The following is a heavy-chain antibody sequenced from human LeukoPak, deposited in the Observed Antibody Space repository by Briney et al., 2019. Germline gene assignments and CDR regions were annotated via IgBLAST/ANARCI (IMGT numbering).Heavy chain of an antibody. D-gene: IGHD2-2*01. J-gene: IGHJ3*02. CDR3: AKAMRYETRDTFDI. CDR1: GFTFDDYA. Sequence: PGGSLRLSCAASGFTFDDYAMHWVRQAPGKGQEWVSGINWSGDTIGYADSVKGRFTISRDNAKNSLYLQMNSLRGEDTALYYCAKAMRYETRDTFDIWGQGTMVTVSS. V-gene: IGHV3-9*01. CDR2: INWSGDTI.